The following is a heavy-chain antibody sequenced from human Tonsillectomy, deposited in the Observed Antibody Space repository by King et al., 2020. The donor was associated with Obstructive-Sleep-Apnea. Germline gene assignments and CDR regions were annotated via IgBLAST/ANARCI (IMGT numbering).Heavy chain of an antibody. J-gene: IGHJ3*01. Sequence: VQLVESGGGLVKPGGSLRLSCAGSGITLSDYYMSWIRQAPGKGLEWVAYISSSNTGSTIYYSDSLKGRFAISRDNAKNSVFMQINTLTAEDTAVYYCARRVAFDVWGQGTTVIVSS. V-gene: IGHV3-11*01. CDR2: ISSSNTGSTI. CDR3: ARRVAFDV. CDR1: GITLSDYY.